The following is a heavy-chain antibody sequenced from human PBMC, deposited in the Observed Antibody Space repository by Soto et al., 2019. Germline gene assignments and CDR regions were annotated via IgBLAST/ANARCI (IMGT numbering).Heavy chain of an antibody. CDR3: AAESLHSSSWYRAYGDY. V-gene: IGHV1-58*01. J-gene: IGHJ4*02. CDR2: IVVGSGNA. D-gene: IGHD6-13*01. Sequence: QMQLVQSGPEVKKPGTSVKVSCKASGFTFTSSAVQWVRQARGQRLEWIGWIVVGSGNANYAQKFQERVTITRDMSTSTAYMELSSLRSEDTAVYYCAAESLHSSSWYRAYGDYWGQGTLVTVSS. CDR1: GFTFTSSA.